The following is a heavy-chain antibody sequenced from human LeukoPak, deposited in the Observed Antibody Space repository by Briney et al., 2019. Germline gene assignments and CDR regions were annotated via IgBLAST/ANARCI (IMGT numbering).Heavy chain of an antibody. J-gene: IGHJ4*02. CDR3: ARVVGCSGGSCYSDDQYYFDY. Sequence: PSETLSLTCTVSGGSISSYYWSWIRQPPGKGLEWIGYIYYSGSTNYNPSLKSRVTISVDTSKNQFSLKLSSVTAADTAVYYCARVVGCSGGSCYSDDQYYFDYWGQGTLVTVSS. V-gene: IGHV4-59*12. CDR1: GGSISSYY. CDR2: IYYSGST. D-gene: IGHD2-15*01.